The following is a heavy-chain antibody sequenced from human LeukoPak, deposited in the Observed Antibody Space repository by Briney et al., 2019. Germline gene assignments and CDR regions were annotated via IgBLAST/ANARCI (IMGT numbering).Heavy chain of an antibody. CDR1: GFTFSDYW. CDR3: AKGRGYCSGGSCYSDY. Sequence: GGSLRLSCAVSGFTFSDYWVNWVRQAPGKGLEWVASIKYDGTEKSYVDSVKGRFTISRDNSKNTLYLQMNSLRAEDTAVYYCAKGRGYCSGGSCYSDYWGQGTLVTVSS. V-gene: IGHV3-7*03. J-gene: IGHJ4*02. CDR2: IKYDGTEK. D-gene: IGHD2-15*01.